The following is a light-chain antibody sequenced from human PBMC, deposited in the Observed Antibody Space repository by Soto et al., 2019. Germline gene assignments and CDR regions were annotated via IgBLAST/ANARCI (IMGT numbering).Light chain of an antibody. CDR3: SSCAGSNNPYV. J-gene: IGLJ1*01. CDR2: EVS. Sequence: QSVLTQPPSASGSPGQSVTISCTGTSSDVGGCKFVSWYQQYPGKAPKLIIYEVSKRPSGVPDRFSGSKSGNTASLTVSGLQAEDAADYYCSSCAGSNNPYVFGTGTKVTVL. CDR1: SSDVGGCKF. V-gene: IGLV2-8*01.